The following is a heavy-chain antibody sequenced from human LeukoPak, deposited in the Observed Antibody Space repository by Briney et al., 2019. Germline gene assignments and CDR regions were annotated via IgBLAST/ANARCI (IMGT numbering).Heavy chain of an antibody. CDR1: GYSFTSYW. V-gene: IGHV5-51*01. CDR2: IYPGDSDT. J-gene: IGHJ5*02. CDR3: ARLRDIVVVPAAIVGFDP. Sequence: GESLKTSCKGSGYSFTSYWIGWVRQMPGKGLEWMGIIYPGDSDTRYSPSFQGQVTISADKSISTAYLQWSSLKASDTAMYYCARLRDIVVVPAAIVGFDPWGQGTLVTVSS. D-gene: IGHD2-2*01.